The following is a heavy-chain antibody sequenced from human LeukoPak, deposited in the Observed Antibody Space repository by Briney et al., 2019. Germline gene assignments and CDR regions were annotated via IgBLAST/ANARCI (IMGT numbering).Heavy chain of an antibody. V-gene: IGHV3-53*01. J-gene: IGHJ4*02. CDR2: IYSAATT. CDR3: AREQGYCSGGSCQLVY. Sequence: PGGSLRLSCAASGFTVSSYYMSWVRQAPGKGLEWVSAIYSAATTYYADSVKGRFTISRDNSKNTLYLQMSSLRAEDTAVYYCAREQGYCSGGSCQLVYWGQGTLVTVSP. D-gene: IGHD2-15*01. CDR1: GFTVSSYY.